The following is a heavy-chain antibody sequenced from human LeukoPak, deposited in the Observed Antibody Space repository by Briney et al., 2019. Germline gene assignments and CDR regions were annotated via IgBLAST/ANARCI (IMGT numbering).Heavy chain of an antibody. CDR2: INHSGST. CDR3: ARGNYYVWGSYRYGFDP. CDR1: GGSFSGYY. J-gene: IGHJ5*02. D-gene: IGHD3-16*02. V-gene: IGHV4-34*01. Sequence: PSETLSLTXAVYGGSFSGYYWSWIRQSPGKGLEWIGEINHSGSTNYTPSLKSRVTISVDTSKNQFSLKLSSVTAADTAVYYCARGNYYVWGSYRYGFDPWGQGTLVTVSS.